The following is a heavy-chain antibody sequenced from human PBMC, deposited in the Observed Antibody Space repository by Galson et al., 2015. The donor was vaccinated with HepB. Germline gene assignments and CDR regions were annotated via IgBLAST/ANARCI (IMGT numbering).Heavy chain of an antibody. CDR1: GYSFTNYW. J-gene: IGHJ4*02. D-gene: IGHD6-25*01. Sequence: QSGAEVKEPGESLKISCESSGYSFTNYWIGWVRQMPGKGLEWMGIVYPDDSDTRYSPSFRGQVTISVDKSISTAYLQWSSLKASDTAMYYCARHQGLAAATSDYWGQGTLVTVSS. CDR3: ARHQGLAAATSDY. V-gene: IGHV5-51*01. CDR2: VYPDDSDT.